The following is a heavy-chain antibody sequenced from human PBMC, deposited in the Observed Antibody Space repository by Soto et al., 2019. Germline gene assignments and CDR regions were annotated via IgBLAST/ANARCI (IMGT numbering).Heavy chain of an antibody. CDR3: ARVVVPAPIWGYNYFDP. V-gene: IGHV4-30-4*02. CDR2: VWHSGSA. Sequence: SETLSLTCTVSGGSINSDESYWSWIRQTPGGGLEWIGYVWHSGSAYYNPSLAGRVSLSVDASKKQFSLRLRSVTAADTAVYFCARVVVPAPIWGYNYFDPWGQGTRVTVSS. D-gene: IGHD2-2*01. J-gene: IGHJ5*02. CDR1: GGSINSDESY.